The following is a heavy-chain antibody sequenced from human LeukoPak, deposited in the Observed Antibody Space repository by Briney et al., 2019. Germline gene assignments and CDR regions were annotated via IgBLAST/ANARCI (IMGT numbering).Heavy chain of an antibody. V-gene: IGHV3-48*03. CDR3: ARAAYYYDSSGYYPGHFQH. CDR2: ISSSGSTI. Sequence: GGSLRLSCAASGFTFSSYEMNWVRQAPGKGLEWVSYISSSGSTIYYADSVKGRFTISRDNAKNSLYLQMNSLRAEDTAVYYCARAAYYYDSSGYYPGHFQHWGQGTLVTVSS. J-gene: IGHJ1*01. CDR1: GFTFSSYE. D-gene: IGHD3-22*01.